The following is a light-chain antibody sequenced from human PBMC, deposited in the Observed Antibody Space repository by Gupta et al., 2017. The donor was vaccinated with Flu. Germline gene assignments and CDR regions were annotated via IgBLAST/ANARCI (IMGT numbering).Light chain of an antibody. CDR2: WAS. V-gene: IGKV4-1*01. CDR1: QSVLYSSNNKNY. Sequence: NCKSSQSVLYSSNNKNYLAWYQQKPGQPPKLLIYWASTRESGVPDRFGGSGSGTDFTLTISSLQAEDVAVYYCQQYYSTPWTFGQGTKVEIK. J-gene: IGKJ1*01. CDR3: QQYYSTPWT.